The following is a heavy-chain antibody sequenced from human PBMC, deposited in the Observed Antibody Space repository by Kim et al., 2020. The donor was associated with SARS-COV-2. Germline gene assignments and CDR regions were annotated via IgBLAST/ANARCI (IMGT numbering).Heavy chain of an antibody. CDR1: GYTFTSYG. V-gene: IGHV1-18*01. CDR3: ARDRRIVGATYFDY. J-gene: IGHJ4*02. Sequence: ASVKVSCKASGYTFTSYGISWVRQAPGQGLEWMGWISAYNGNTNYAQKLQGRVTMTTDTSTSTAYMELRSLRSHDTAVYYCARDRRIVGATYFDYWGQGTLVTVSS. D-gene: IGHD1-26*01. CDR2: ISAYNGNT.